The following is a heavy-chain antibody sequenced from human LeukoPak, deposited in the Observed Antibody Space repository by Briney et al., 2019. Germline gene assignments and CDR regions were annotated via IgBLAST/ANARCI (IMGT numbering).Heavy chain of an antibody. D-gene: IGHD1-1*01. CDR2: IENSGST. CDR1: GGSISTYY. Sequence: SETLSLTCTVSGGSISTYYWTWIRQPPGKGLEWIGYIENSGSTKYNPSLKSRVTISVDTSKNQFALKLSSVTAADTAVYYCARKTTGDQGSYFDYWGQGTLVTVSS. V-gene: IGHV4-59*01. J-gene: IGHJ4*02. CDR3: ARKTTGDQGSYFDY.